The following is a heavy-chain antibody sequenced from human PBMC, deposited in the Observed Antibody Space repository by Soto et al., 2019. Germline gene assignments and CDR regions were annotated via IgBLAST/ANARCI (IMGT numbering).Heavy chain of an antibody. Sequence: EVQLLESGGGLVQPGGSLRLSCAASGFTFSSCAMSWVRQAPGKGLEWVAAISGSGGSTYYADSVKGRFTISRDNSKNTLYLQMNSLRAEDTAVYYCAMFRGYYYGSDPLDYWGQGTLVTVSS. J-gene: IGHJ4*02. V-gene: IGHV3-23*01. CDR2: ISGSGGST. CDR1: GFTFSSCA. CDR3: AMFRGYYYGSDPLDY. D-gene: IGHD3-10*01.